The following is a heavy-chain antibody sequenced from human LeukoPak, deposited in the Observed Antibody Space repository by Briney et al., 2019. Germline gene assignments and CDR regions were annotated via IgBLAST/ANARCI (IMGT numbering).Heavy chain of an antibody. D-gene: IGHD3-22*01. CDR3: ARTASYYDSSGYDDAIDI. J-gene: IGHJ3*02. Sequence: GGSLRLSCAASGFTFSDYYMSWIRQAPGKGLEWVSHISRSGSIIYNADSVKGRITISRDNAKNSLYLQMNSLRAEDTAVYYCARTASYYDSSGYDDAIDIWGQGTMVTVSS. V-gene: IGHV3-11*01. CDR1: GFTFSDYY. CDR2: ISRSGSII.